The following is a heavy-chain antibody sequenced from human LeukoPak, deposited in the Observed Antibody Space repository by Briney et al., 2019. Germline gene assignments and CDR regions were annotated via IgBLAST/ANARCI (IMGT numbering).Heavy chain of an antibody. CDR1: GESFSGYY. J-gene: IGHJ6*03. V-gene: IGHV4-34*01. Sequence: PSETLSLTWAVYGESFSGYYWTWVRQPPGKGLEWIGDINHSGRTTYNPSLKSRVIISVDTSKNLFSLNLTSVTAADTAVYYCTRPWQRRYYMDVWGKGTTVAVSS. CDR3: TRPWQRRYYMDV. CDR2: INHSGRT.